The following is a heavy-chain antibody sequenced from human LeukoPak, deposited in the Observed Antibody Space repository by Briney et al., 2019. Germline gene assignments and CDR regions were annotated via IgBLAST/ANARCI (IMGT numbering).Heavy chain of an antibody. CDR2: ISHDGSNK. Sequence: GGSLRLSCAASGFTFSSYAMHWDRQAPGKGLEWVAAISHDGSNKYHADSVKGRFTISRDNSKNTVYLQMNSLRAEDTAVYFCAGSPKYSSSWFEYFQHWGQGTLVTVSS. D-gene: IGHD6-13*01. J-gene: IGHJ1*01. CDR1: GFTFSSYA. CDR3: AGSPKYSSSWFEYFQH. V-gene: IGHV3-30*01.